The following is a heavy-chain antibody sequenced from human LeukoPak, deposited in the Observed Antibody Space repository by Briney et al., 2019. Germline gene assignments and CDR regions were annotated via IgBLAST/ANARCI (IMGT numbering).Heavy chain of an antibody. Sequence: GGSLRLSCAASGFTFSSYAMSWVRQAPGKGLEWVSAISGSGGSTYYADSVKGRFTISRDNSKNTLYLQTNSLRAEDTAVYYCAKDRDDFWSGYSAFDIWGQGTMVTVSP. J-gene: IGHJ3*02. V-gene: IGHV3-23*01. CDR2: ISGSGGST. D-gene: IGHD3-3*01. CDR3: AKDRDDFWSGYSAFDI. CDR1: GFTFSSYA.